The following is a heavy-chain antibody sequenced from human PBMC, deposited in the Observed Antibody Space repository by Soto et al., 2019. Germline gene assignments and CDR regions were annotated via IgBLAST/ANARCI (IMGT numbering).Heavy chain of an antibody. Sequence: QVQLVESGGGVVQPGRSLRLSCAASGFTFSSYGMHWVRQAPGKGLEWVAVISYDGSNKYYADSVKGRFTISRDNSKNTLYLQMNSLRAEDTAVYYCAKDVVVGATPGLGDYYHYYGMDVWGQGTTVTVSS. V-gene: IGHV3-30*18. J-gene: IGHJ6*02. CDR2: ISYDGSNK. D-gene: IGHD1-26*01. CDR3: AKDVVVGATPGLGDYYHYYGMDV. CDR1: GFTFSSYG.